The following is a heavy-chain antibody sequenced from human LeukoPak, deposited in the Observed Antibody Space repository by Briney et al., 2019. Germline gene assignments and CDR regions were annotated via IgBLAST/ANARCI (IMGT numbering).Heavy chain of an antibody. D-gene: IGHD3-3*01. CDR2: ISYDGSNK. J-gene: IGHJ4*02. V-gene: IGHV3-30-3*01. Sequence: GRSLRLSCAASGFTFSSYAMHWVRQAPGKGLEWVAVISYDGSNKYYADPVKGRFTISRDNSKNTLYLQMNSLRAEDTAVYYCARDGYYDFRSGHPTYYFDYWGQGTLVTVSS. CDR1: GFTFSSYA. CDR3: ARDGYYDFRSGHPTYYFDY.